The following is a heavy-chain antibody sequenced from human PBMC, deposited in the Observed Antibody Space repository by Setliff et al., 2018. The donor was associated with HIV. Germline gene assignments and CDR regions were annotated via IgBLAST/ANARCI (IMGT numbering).Heavy chain of an antibody. CDR1: GASISSGHY. CDR2: IYHSGSI. J-gene: IGHJ6*03. Sequence: PSETLSLTCAVSGASISSGHYWSWVRQPPGKGLEWIGEIYHSGSINHNPSLRSRVIMSVDKSKNQFSLRLTSVTAADTAVYYCARGDTTWPTQLLVVWGKGTTVTVS. V-gene: IGHV4-4*02. CDR3: ARGDTTWPTQLLVV. D-gene: IGHD2-2*01.